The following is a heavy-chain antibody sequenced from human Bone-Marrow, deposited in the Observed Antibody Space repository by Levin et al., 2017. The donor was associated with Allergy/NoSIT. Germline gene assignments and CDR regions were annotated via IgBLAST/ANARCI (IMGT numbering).Heavy chain of an antibody. CDR1: GGTFNKNG. J-gene: IGHJ6*02. Sequence: SVKVSCKTSGGTFNKNGVSWVRQAPGQGLEWMGGIIPIFDTTNYAEKFQGRVTITADESTSTAYMELSSLRFEDTAIYYCARDPLYCGGGTCYFNYFFGMDVWGQGTTVTVTS. CDR2: IIPIFDTT. V-gene: IGHV1-69*13. CDR3: ARDPLYCGGGTCYFNYFFGMDV. D-gene: IGHD2-15*01.